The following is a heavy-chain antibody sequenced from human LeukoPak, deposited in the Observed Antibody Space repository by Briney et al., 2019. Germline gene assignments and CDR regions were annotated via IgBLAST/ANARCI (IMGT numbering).Heavy chain of an antibody. V-gene: IGHV1-2*02. D-gene: IGHD4-17*01. CDR3: ARGPYGDYGRRWSPFDY. Sequence: RASVKVSCKASGYTFTGYYMHWVRQAPGQGLEWMGWINPNSGGTNYAQKFQGRVTMTRDTSISTAYMELSRLRSDDTAVYYCARGPYGDYGRRWSPFDYWGQGTLVTVSS. CDR2: INPNSGGT. J-gene: IGHJ4*02. CDR1: GYTFTGYY.